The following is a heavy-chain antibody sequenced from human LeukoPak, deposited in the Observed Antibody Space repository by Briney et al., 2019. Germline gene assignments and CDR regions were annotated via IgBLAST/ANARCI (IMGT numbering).Heavy chain of an antibody. CDR2: IYYSGST. Sequence: SETLSLTCAVSGGSFSGYYWTWIRQPPGKGLEWIGYIYYSGSTNYNPSLKSRVTISVDTSKNQFSLKLSSVTAADTAVYYCARARYGSGSYYFDYWGQGTLVTVSS. V-gene: IGHV4-59*01. D-gene: IGHD3-10*01. CDR3: ARARYGSGSYYFDY. J-gene: IGHJ4*02. CDR1: GGSFSGYY.